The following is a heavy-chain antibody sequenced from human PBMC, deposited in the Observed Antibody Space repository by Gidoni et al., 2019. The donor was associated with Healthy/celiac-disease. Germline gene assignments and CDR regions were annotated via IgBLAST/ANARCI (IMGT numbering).Heavy chain of an antibody. D-gene: IGHD3-22*01. CDR3: ASLFETLYDSSGYVFDY. V-gene: IGHV4-39*01. CDR1: GGSISSSSYY. Sequence: QLQLQESGPGLVKPSETLSLTCTVSGGSISSSSYYWGWIRQPPGKGLEWIGSIYYSGSTYYNPSLKSRVTISVDTSKNQFSLKLSSVTAADTAVYYCASLFETLYDSSGYVFDYWGQGTLVTVSS. J-gene: IGHJ4*02. CDR2: IYYSGST.